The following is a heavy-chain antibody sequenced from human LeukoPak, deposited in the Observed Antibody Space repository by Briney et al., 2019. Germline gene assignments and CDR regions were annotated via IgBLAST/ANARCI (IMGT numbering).Heavy chain of an antibody. D-gene: IGHD2-2*01. CDR3: ARRLPASERDRHLRKRGAFDI. Sequence: SETLSLTCAVSGGSISSGGYSWSWIRQPPGKGLEWIGEINHSGSTNYNPSLKSRVTISVDTSKNQFSLKLSSVTAADTAVYYCARRLPASERDRHLRKRGAFDIWGQGTMVTVSS. V-gene: IGHV4-34*01. CDR2: INHSGST. CDR1: GGSISSGGYS. J-gene: IGHJ3*02.